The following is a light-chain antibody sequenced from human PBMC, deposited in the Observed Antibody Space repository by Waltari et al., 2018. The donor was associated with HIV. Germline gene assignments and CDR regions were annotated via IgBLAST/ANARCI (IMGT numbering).Light chain of an antibody. V-gene: IGLV2-14*01. CDR1: SSDVGGYNY. J-gene: IGLJ1*01. CDR2: EIS. Sequence: QSALTQPASVSGSPGQSITISCTGTSSDVGGYNYVSWYQQHPGKAPKLMIYEISNRPSGISNRFSGSKSGNTASLTISGLQAEDEADYYCSSYTRNNKVLGNGTKVTVL. CDR3: SSYTRNNKV.